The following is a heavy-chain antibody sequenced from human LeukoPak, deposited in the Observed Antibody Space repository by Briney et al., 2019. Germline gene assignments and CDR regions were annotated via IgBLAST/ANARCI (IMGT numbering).Heavy chain of an antibody. J-gene: IGHJ4*02. CDR3: AIGDRAYFDY. V-gene: IGHV4-59*01. Sequence: SETLSLTCTVSGAPISSSYWSWIRQPPGKGLEWIGYIYNSGSTNYNPSLKSRVTISVDTSKNQFSLKLSSVTAADTAMYYCAIGDRAYFDYWGQGTLVTVSS. D-gene: IGHD3-10*01. CDR2: IYNSGST. CDR1: GAPISSSY.